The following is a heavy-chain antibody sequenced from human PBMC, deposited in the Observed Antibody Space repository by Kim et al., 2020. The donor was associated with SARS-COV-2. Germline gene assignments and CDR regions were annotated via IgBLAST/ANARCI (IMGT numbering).Heavy chain of an antibody. Sequence: ASVKVSCKASGYTFTSYGISWVRQAPGQGLEWMGWISAYNGNTNYAQKLQGRVTMTTDTSTSTAYMELRSLRSDDTAVYYCARAPARRGIVVVITTGDAFDIWGQGTMVTVSS. D-gene: IGHD3-22*01. CDR1: GYTFTSYG. J-gene: IGHJ3*02. CDR3: ARAPARRGIVVVITTGDAFDI. CDR2: ISAYNGNT. V-gene: IGHV1-18*01.